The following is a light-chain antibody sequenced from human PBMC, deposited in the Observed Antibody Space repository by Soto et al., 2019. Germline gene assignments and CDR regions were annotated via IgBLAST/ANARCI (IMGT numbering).Light chain of an antibody. CDR2: AAS. V-gene: IGKV3-20*01. CDR1: QTFSNSY. Sequence: EIVLTQSPGTLSLSPGQRATLSCRASQTFSNSYLAWYQQRPGQAPRLLINAASRRATGIPNRFSGSGSGMDFTLTISSLEPEDFAVYYCHQRQSWPRTFGQGTKVDIK. CDR3: HQRQSWPRT. J-gene: IGKJ1*01.